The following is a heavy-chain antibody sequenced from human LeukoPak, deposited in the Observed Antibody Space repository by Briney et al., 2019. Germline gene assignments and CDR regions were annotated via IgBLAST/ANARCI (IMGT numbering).Heavy chain of an antibody. V-gene: IGHV4-4*07. CDR3: ARVCATTFDP. D-gene: IGHD4-11*01. Sequence: SETLSLTCTVSGGSITNDWSWIRQPAGKGLEWIGRIYTSGSTKYNPSLKSRVSMSLDMSKNRFSLNVSSVTAADTALYYCARVCATTFDPWGQGTLVTVSS. CDR1: GGSITND. CDR2: IYTSGST. J-gene: IGHJ5*02.